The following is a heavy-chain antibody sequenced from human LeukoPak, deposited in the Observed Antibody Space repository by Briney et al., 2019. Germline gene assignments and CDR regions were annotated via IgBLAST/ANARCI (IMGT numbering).Heavy chain of an antibody. J-gene: IGHJ4*02. CDR3: ARGDQEFDY. V-gene: IGHV4-59*13. CDR2: VYTNGDYNSSIN. Sequence: SQTLSLACTVSGTSINTYSWSWIRQTPGKGLEWIGYVYTNGDYNSSINTHNPSLESRVTITVDTSKNQFALRLTSLTAADTAVYYCARGDQEFDYWGQGTRVTVSS. CDR1: GTSINTYS.